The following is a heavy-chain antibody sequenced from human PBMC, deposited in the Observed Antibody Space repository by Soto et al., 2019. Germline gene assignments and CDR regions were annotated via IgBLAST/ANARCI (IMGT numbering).Heavy chain of an antibody. V-gene: IGHV4-30-2*01. D-gene: IGHD6-13*01. CDR1: GGSISSGGYS. J-gene: IGHJ4*02. CDR3: ASSHAGAHITAAVH. Sequence: SETLSLTCAVSGGSISSGGYSWNWIRQPPGKGLEWIGYIYHSGSTYYNPSLKSRVTISVDRSKNQFSLKLSSVTAADTAVYYCASSHAGAHITAAVHWGQGTLVTVS. CDR2: IYHSGST.